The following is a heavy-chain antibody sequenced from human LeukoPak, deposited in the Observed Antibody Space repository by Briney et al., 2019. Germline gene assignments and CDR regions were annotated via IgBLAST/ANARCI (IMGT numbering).Heavy chain of an antibody. CDR3: ARGSTSDWPLDH. CDR1: GYTFTSYA. J-gene: IGHJ4*02. D-gene: IGHD2-2*01. V-gene: IGHV1-3*01. CDR2: INAGNGNT. Sequence: ASVKVSCKASGYTFTSYAMHWVRQAPGQRLEWMGWINAGNGNTKYSQKFQGRVTITRDTSASTAYIELRSLRSEDTAMYYCARGSTSDWPLDHWGQETLVTISS.